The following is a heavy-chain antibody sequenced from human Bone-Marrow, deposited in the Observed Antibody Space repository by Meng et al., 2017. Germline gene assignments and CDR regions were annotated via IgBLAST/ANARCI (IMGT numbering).Heavy chain of an antibody. CDR2: IYYSGST. J-gene: IGHJ3*02. D-gene: IGHD4-17*01. CDR1: GGSISSGGYY. CDR3: ASSDYGDNPWPFDI. V-gene: IGHV4-31*03. Sequence: SETLSLTCTVSGGSISSGGYYWSWIRQHPGKGLEWIGYIYYSGSTYYNPSLKSRVTTSVDTSKNQFSLKMSSVTAADTAVYYCASSDYGDNPWPFDIWGQGTLVTVSS.